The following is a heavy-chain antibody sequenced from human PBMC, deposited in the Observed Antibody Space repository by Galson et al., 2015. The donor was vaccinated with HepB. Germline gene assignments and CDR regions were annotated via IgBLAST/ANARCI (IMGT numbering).Heavy chain of an antibody. CDR1: GFTFSSYS. CDR3: ARVQGYSGYAASYYGMDV. Sequence: SLRLSCAASGFTFSSYSMNWVRQAPGKGLEWVSYISSSSSTIYYADSVKGRFTISRDNAKNSLYLQMNSLRDEDTAVYNCARVQGYSGYAASYYGMDVWGQGTTVTVSS. J-gene: IGHJ6*02. D-gene: IGHD5-12*01. V-gene: IGHV3-48*02. CDR2: ISSSSSTI.